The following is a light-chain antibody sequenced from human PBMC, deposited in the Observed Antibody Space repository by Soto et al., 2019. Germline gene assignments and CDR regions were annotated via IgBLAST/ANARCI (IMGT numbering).Light chain of an antibody. Sequence: QAVVTQPPSASGTPGQRVTISCSGSSSNIGSNYVYWYQQFPGSAPKLLIYRNDQRPSGVPDRFSGSKSGTSASLAISGPRSEDEADYYCAAWDDSLSAVAFGGGTKLTVL. CDR3: AAWDDSLSAVA. CDR2: RND. J-gene: IGLJ2*01. CDR1: SSNIGSNY. V-gene: IGLV1-47*01.